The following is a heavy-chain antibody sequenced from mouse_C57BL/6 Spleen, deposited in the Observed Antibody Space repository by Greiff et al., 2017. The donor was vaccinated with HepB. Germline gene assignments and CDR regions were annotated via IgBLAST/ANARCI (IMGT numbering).Heavy chain of an antibody. CDR3: ARGTYGSSYFDV. CDR1: GFTFSSYA. D-gene: IGHD1-1*01. CDR2: ISDGGSYT. J-gene: IGHJ1*03. Sequence: EVKVVESGGGLVKPGGSLKLSCAASGFTFSSYAMSWVRQTPEKRLEWVATISDGGSYTYYPDNVKGRFTISRDNAKNNLYLQMSHLKSEDTAMYYCARGTYGSSYFDVWGTGTTVTVSS. V-gene: IGHV5-4*03.